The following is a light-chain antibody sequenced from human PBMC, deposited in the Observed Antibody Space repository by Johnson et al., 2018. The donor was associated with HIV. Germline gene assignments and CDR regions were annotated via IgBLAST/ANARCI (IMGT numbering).Light chain of an antibody. CDR1: SSNIGNNY. CDR2: DNN. V-gene: IGLV1-51*01. J-gene: IGLJ1*01. Sequence: SVLTQPPSVSAAPGQKVTISCSGSSSNIGNNYVSWYQQLPGTAPKLLIYDNNERPSGIPDRFSGSKSGTSATLGITGLQTGDEADYYCGAWDTSLSAGGGFGTGTKVTVL. CDR3: GAWDTSLSAGGG.